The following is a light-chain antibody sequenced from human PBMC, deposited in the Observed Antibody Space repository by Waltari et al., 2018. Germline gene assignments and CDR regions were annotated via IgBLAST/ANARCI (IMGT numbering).Light chain of an antibody. Sequence: DIVMTQSPDSLAVSLGERATINCKSSRGVLASNNSTTYIAWYQQKPGQPPKLLINWAYTRESGVPDRFSGRGSGTDFTLTINSLQAEDVAVYYGHKYYIAPLTFGQGTRLEIK. J-gene: IGKJ5*01. CDR2: WAY. V-gene: IGKV4-1*01. CDR1: RGVLASNNSTTY. CDR3: HKYYIAPLT.